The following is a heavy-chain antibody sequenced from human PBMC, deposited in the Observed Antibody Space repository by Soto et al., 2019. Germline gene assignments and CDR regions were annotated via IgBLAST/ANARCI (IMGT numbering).Heavy chain of an antibody. CDR1: GGTFSSYA. CDR3: ARGYYYDSSGYYSGPLFDY. J-gene: IGHJ4*02. Sequence: GASVKVSCKASGGTFSSYAISWVRQAPGQGLEWMGRIIPILGTANYAQKFQGRVTITADKSTSTAYMELSSLRSEDTAVYYCARGYYYDSSGYYSGPLFDYWGQGTLVTVSS. CDR2: IIPILGTA. D-gene: IGHD3-22*01. V-gene: IGHV1-69*04.